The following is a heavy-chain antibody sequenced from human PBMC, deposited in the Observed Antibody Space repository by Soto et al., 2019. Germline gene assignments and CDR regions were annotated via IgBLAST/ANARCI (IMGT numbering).Heavy chain of an antibody. J-gene: IGHJ4*02. CDR2: ISAYNGNT. CDR3: ARDPKLRTYSSSWPLKY. Sequence: GPSVKVSCKASGYTFTSYGISWVRQAPGQGLEWMGWISAYNGNTNYAQKLQGRVTMTTDTSTSTAYMELRSLRSDDTAVYYCARDPKLRTYSSSWPLKYWGQGTLVTVSS. CDR1: GYTFTSYG. V-gene: IGHV1-18*01. D-gene: IGHD6-13*01.